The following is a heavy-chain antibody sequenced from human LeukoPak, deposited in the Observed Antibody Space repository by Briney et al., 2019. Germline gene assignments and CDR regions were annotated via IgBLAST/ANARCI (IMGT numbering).Heavy chain of an antibody. CDR3: AKDTYYSGSYIWFDP. V-gene: IGHV3-23*01. D-gene: IGHD1-26*01. CDR1: GFTFDTYA. CDR2: ISGSGDST. Sequence: GESLRLSCAASGFTFDTYAMSWVRQAPGKGLEWVSVISGSGDSTDYADSVKGRFTISRDNSRNTLYLQMNNLRAEDTAIYYCAKDTYYSGSYIWFDPRGQGTLVTVSP. J-gene: IGHJ5*02.